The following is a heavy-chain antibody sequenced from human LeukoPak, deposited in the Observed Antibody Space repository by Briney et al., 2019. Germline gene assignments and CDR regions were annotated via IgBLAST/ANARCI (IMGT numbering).Heavy chain of an antibody. Sequence: PGGSLRLSCAASGFTVSSNYMSWGRQAPGKGLEWVGRIKSKTDGGTTDYAAPVKGRFTISRDDSNNTLYLQMNSLKTEDTAVYYCTTETHMVRGYPVDYWGQGTLVTVSS. CDR2: IKSKTDGGTT. J-gene: IGHJ4*02. V-gene: IGHV3-15*01. CDR1: GFTVSSNY. CDR3: TTETHMVRGYPVDY. D-gene: IGHD3-10*01.